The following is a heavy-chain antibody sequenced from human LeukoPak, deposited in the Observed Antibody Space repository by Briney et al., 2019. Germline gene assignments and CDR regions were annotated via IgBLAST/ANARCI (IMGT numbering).Heavy chain of an antibody. CDR3: AREIPPGIAAAGEEY. CDR1: GFTFSSYA. Sequence: GSLRLSCAASGFTFSSYAMSWVRQPPGKGLEWIGSIYYSGSTYYNPSLKSRVTISVDTSKNQFSLKLSSVTAADTAVYYCAREIPPGIAAAGEEYWGQGTLVTVSS. V-gene: IGHV4-39*07. CDR2: IYYSGST. J-gene: IGHJ4*02. D-gene: IGHD6-13*01.